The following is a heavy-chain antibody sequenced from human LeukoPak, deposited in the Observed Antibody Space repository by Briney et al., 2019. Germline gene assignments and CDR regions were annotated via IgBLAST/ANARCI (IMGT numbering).Heavy chain of an antibody. CDR2: IFHNGNT. CDR3: ARRGSITGWSFDY. V-gene: IGHV4-38-2*02. D-gene: IGHD1-14*01. Sequence: PSETLSFTCTVSGHSIGAGFVWGWIRQSPGKGLEWIGNIFHNGNTYYNPSLNGRVTMSPDTSRNQFSLTLTSVTAADTAVYFCARRGSITGWSFDYWGQGTLVTVSS. J-gene: IGHJ4*02. CDR1: GHSIGAGFV.